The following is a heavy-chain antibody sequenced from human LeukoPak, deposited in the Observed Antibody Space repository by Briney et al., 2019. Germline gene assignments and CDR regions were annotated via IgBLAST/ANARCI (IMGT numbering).Heavy chain of an antibody. D-gene: IGHD3-3*01. Sequence: PSETLSLTCAVYGGSFSGYYWSWIRQSPGKGLEWIGNIYYSGSINYNPSLKSRVTISVDTSKNQFSLILSSVTAADTAVYYCARALGYYDFWSGSSSPSNWFDPWGQGTLVTVSS. CDR1: GGSFSGYY. CDR2: IYYSGSI. J-gene: IGHJ5*02. CDR3: ARALGYYDFWSGSSSPSNWFDP. V-gene: IGHV4-34*11.